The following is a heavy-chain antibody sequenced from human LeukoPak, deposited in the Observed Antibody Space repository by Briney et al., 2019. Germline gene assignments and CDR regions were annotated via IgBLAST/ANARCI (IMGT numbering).Heavy chain of an antibody. CDR1: GFTFSSYG. J-gene: IGHJ4*02. D-gene: IGHD5-24*01. V-gene: IGHV3-30*02. CDR2: IRYDGSNK. CDR3: ATRGGGYKNLDY. Sequence: GGSLRLSCAASGFTFSSYGMHWVRQAPGKGLEWVAFIRYDGSNKYYADSVKGRFTISRDNSKNTLYLQMNSLRAEDTAVYYCATRGGGYKNLDYWGQGTLVTVSS.